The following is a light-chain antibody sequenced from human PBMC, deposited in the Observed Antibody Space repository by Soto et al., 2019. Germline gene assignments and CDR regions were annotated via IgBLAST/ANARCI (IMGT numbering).Light chain of an antibody. J-gene: IGKJ1*01. V-gene: IGKV1-6*01. CDR3: LQHRSYPRT. CDR1: QDIRNE. Sequence: AIQMTQSPSSLSASVGDRVTITCRASQDIRNELGWYQQRPGKAPKALIYGTSNLPSGVPSRFSGSGFGTDFTLTISSLQPEDFATYYCLQHRSYPRTFGQGTKVESK. CDR2: GTS.